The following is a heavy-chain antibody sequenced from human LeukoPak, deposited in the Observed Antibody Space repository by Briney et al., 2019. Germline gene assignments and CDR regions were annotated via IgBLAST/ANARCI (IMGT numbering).Heavy chain of an antibody. J-gene: IGHJ4*02. Sequence: PSETLSLTCAVYGGSFSGYYWSWIRQPPGKGLEWIGEINHSGSTNYHPSLKSRVTISVDTSKNQFSLKLSSVTAADTAVYYCAHRRGVLRYFDWFNKDGGNYWGQGTLVTVSS. CDR1: GGSFSGYY. V-gene: IGHV4-34*01. CDR3: AHRRGVLRYFDWFNKDGGNY. D-gene: IGHD3-9*01. CDR2: INHSGST.